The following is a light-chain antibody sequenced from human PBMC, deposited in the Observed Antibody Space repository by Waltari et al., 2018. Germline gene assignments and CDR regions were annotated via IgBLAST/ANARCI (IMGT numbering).Light chain of an antibody. J-gene: IGLJ2*01. CDR1: SSDVGGYDY. V-gene: IGLV2-14*03. CDR2: DVS. Sequence: QSALTQPASVSGSPGQSISISCTGTSSDVGGYDYVSWYQQYPGKAPKLMIFDVSNRPSGVSDRVSGSKSGNTASLTISGLHADDEAYYYCSSYSTSSTLVVFGGGTKVTVL. CDR3: SSYSTSSTLVV.